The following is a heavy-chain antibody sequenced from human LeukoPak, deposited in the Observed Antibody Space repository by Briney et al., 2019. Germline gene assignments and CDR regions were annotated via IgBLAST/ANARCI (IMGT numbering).Heavy chain of an antibody. CDR2: ISGSGGST. V-gene: IGHV3-23*01. J-gene: IGHJ6*02. CDR3: ARDREHYYYGMDV. CDR1: GFAFSSYA. D-gene: IGHD1-26*01. Sequence: GGSLRLCCAASGFAFSSYAMSWVRQAPGKGLEWVSVISGSGGSTYYADSVKGRFTISRDNSKNTLYLQMNSLRAEDTAVYYCARDREHYYYGMDVWGQGTTVTVSS.